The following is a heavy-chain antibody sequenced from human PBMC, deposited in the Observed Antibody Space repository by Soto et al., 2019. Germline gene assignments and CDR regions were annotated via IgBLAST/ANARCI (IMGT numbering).Heavy chain of an antibody. J-gene: IGHJ6*02. Sequence: PGGSLRLSCAASGFTVSSYGMHWVRQAPGKGLEWVAVISYDGSNKYYADSVKDRFTISRDNSKNTLYLQMNSLRAEDTAVYYCAKDLGLGSSLIWSGYYPYYYGIDVWGQGTTVTVSS. CDR1: GFTVSSYG. D-gene: IGHD3-3*01. CDR3: AKDLGLGSSLIWSGYYPYYYGIDV. CDR2: ISYDGSNK. V-gene: IGHV3-30*18.